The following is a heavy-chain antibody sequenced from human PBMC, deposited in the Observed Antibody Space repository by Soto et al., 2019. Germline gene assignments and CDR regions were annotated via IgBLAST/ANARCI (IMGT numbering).Heavy chain of an antibody. D-gene: IGHD3-10*01. CDR1: GGSISSYY. J-gene: IGHJ3*02. CDR2: IYYSGST. Sequence: QVQLQESGPGLVKPSETLSLTCTVSGGSISSYYWSWIRQPPGKGLEWIGYIYYSGSTNYSPSLRSRVTISVDTSKNQFSLKLSSVTAADTAVYYCSRDGFAGRAFDIWGQGTMVTVSS. CDR3: SRDGFAGRAFDI. V-gene: IGHV4-59*01.